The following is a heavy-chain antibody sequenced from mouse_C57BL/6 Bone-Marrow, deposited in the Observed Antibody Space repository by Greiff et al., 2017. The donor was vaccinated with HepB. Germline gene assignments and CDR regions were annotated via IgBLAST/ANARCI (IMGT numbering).Heavy chain of an antibody. CDR2: IYPGSGST. Sequence: QVQLQHPGAELVKPGASVKMSCKASGYTFTSYWITWVKQRPGQGLEWIGDIYPGSGSTNYNEKFKSKATLTVDTSSSTAYMQLSSLTSEDSAVYYCARGYSNSTPHWYFDVWGTGTTVTVSS. J-gene: IGHJ1*03. V-gene: IGHV1-55*01. CDR1: GYTFTSYW. D-gene: IGHD2-5*01. CDR3: ARGYSNSTPHWYFDV.